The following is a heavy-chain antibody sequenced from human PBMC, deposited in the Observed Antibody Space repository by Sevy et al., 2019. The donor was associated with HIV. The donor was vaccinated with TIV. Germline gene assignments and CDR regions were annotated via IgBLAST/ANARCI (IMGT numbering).Heavy chain of an antibody. CDR3: AKDLGDPVAFDI. D-gene: IGHD2-21*02. J-gene: IGHJ3*02. CDR2: EAGSGGST. Sequence: GGSLRLSCAASGFTFSIYAMNWVRQAPGKGLEWVSGEAGSGGSTYHADSGKGRFTISRDDSKSTLYLQMNSLRAEDTAVYYCAKDLGDPVAFDIWGQGTMVTVSS. CDR1: GFTFSIYA. V-gene: IGHV3-23*01.